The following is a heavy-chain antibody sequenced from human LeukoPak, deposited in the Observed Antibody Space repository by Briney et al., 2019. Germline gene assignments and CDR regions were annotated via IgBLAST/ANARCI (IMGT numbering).Heavy chain of an antibody. CDR3: ARDGAWKSDY. Sequence: PSETLSLTCTVSGGSISSSSYYWGWIRQPPGKGLEWIGSIYDSGSIYYNPSLKSRVTISVDTSKNQFSLKLSSVTAADTAVYYCARDGAWKSDYWGQGTLVTVSS. CDR1: GGSISSSSYY. CDR2: IYDSGSI. J-gene: IGHJ4*02. V-gene: IGHV4-39*02. D-gene: IGHD1-1*01.